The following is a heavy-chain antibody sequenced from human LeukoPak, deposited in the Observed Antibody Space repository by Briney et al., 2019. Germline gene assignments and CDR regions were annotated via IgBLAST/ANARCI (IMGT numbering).Heavy chain of an antibody. J-gene: IGHJ5*02. D-gene: IGHD3-10*01. Sequence: PSETLSLTCTVSGGSISSGSYYWSWIRQPAGKGLEWIGRMYTSGSTNYNPSLKSRVTISVDTSKNQFSLKLSSVTAADTAVYYCARGYPGGLGSYPYHAWFDPWGQGTLVTVSS. CDR3: ARGYPGGLGSYPYHAWFDP. CDR2: MYTSGST. CDR1: GGSISSGSYY. V-gene: IGHV4-61*02.